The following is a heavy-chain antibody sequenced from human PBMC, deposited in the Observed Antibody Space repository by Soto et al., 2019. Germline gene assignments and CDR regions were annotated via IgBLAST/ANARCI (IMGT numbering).Heavy chain of an antibody. V-gene: IGHV3-74*01. J-gene: IGHJ4*02. CDR2: VKGDEITT. CDR3: ARGGFGTSLLDY. D-gene: IGHD3-10*01. Sequence: EVQLVESGGDLVQPGGSLRLSCAASGFTFSSYWMHWVRQSPGKGLVWVARVKGDEITTKYADSVEGRITIFRDNAKNIVYLQMNCLRDEDTGVYYCARGGFGTSLLDYWGQGTEVTVSS. CDR1: GFTFSSYW.